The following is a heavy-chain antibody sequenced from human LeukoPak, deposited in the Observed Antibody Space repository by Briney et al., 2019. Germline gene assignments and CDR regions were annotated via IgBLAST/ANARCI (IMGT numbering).Heavy chain of an antibody. Sequence: ASVKVSCKASGYTFTSYGISWVRQAPGQGLEWMGWISAYNGNTNYAQKLQGRVTMTTDTSTSTAYMELRSLRSDDTAVYYCAGDRYYDILTGYYHPPYYYGMDVWGQGTTVTVSS. CDR1: GYTFTSYG. CDR3: AGDRYYDILTGYYHPPYYYGMDV. J-gene: IGHJ6*02. V-gene: IGHV1-18*01. CDR2: ISAYNGNT. D-gene: IGHD3-9*01.